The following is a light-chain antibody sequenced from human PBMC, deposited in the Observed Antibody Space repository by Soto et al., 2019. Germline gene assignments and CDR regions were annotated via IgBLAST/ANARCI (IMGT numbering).Light chain of an antibody. CDR2: EDN. CDR1: SGSIASNY. CDR3: QSYDSSNVV. Sequence: NFMLTQPHAVSESPGKTVTISCTRSSGSIASNYVQWYQQRPGSAPTTVIYEDNQRPSGVPDRFSGSIDSSSNSASLTITGLKTEDEADYYCQSYDSSNVVFGGVTKLNVL. V-gene: IGLV6-57*04. J-gene: IGLJ2*01.